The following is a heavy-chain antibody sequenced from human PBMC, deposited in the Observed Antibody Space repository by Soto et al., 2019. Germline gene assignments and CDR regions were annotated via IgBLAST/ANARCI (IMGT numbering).Heavy chain of an antibody. CDR3: ARTPYSRGSKFDY. V-gene: IGHV5-51*01. CDR2: IYPGDSDT. J-gene: IGHJ4*02. Sequence: GESLKISCKGSEYSFTTHWIGWVRQTPGKGLEWMGVIYPGDSDTTYSPSFQGQVTISVDKSIRTAYLQWSSLKASDTAIYYCARTPYSRGSKFDYWGQGTLVTVSS. CDR1: EYSFTTHW. D-gene: IGHD6-19*01.